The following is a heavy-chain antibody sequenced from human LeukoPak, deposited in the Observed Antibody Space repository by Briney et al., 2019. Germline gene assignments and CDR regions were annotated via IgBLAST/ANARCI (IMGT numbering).Heavy chain of an antibody. J-gene: IGHJ4*02. CDR1: GFTFNSYN. Sequence: GGSLRLSCAASGFTFNSYNMNWVRQAPGKGLEWVSAISSSGGNTYYADSVKGRFTISRDNSKNTLYLQMNSLRAEDTAVYYCAKGGSDYDDHGYSFDYWGQGALVTVSS. CDR2: ISSSGGNT. CDR3: AKGGSDYDDHGYSFDY. D-gene: IGHD1-26*01. V-gene: IGHV3-23*01.